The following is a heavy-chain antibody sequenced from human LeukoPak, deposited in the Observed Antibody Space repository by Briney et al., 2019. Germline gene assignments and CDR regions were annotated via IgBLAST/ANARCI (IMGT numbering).Heavy chain of an antibody. Sequence: GASVKVSCKASGYTFTGYYMHWVRQAPGQGLEWIGWINPNSGGTNYAQRFQGRVTMTRDTSISTAYMKLSSLRPDDTAVYYCARVTEYGDFTFDYWGQGTLVTVSA. V-gene: IGHV1-2*02. D-gene: IGHD4-17*01. CDR2: INPNSGGT. CDR3: ARVTEYGDFTFDY. J-gene: IGHJ4*02. CDR1: GYTFTGYY.